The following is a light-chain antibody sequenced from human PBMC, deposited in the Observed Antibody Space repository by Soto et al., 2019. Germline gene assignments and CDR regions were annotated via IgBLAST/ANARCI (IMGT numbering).Light chain of an antibody. CDR1: QSVWNNY. J-gene: IGKJ4*01. V-gene: IGKV3-20*01. CDR3: QQYGSSTPLT. Sequence: EIVLTQSPGTLSLSPGESATLSCRASQSVWNNYLAWYQQKPGQAPRLLISGASRRASGIPDRFSGSGSGTGFTLTIARLEPEDFAVYYCQQYGSSTPLTFGGGTMVEI. CDR2: GAS.